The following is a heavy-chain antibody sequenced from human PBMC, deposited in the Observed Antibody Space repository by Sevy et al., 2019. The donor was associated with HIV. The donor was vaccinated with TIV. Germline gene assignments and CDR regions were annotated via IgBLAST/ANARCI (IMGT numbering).Heavy chain of an antibody. J-gene: IGHJ6*02. CDR2: ISYDGVNK. CDR3: ARDVKKAFYYDSRDYYYDGMDV. CDR1: GFTFSSCN. V-gene: IGHV3-30-3*01. D-gene: IGHD3-22*01. Sequence: GGSLRLSCADSGFTFSSCNMHWVRQAPGKGLEWVAPISYDGVNKYYADSVKGRFTISRDNSRNTVYLQMNSLRPEDTAVYYCARDVKKAFYYDSRDYYYDGMDVWGQGTTVTVSS.